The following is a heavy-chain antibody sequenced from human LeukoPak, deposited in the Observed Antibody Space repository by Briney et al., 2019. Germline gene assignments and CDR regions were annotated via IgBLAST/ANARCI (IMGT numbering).Heavy chain of an antibody. CDR3: VRDFRFLDDY. J-gene: IGHJ4*02. CDR1: GFTFSNAW. Sequence: GGSLRLSCAASGFTFSNAWMTWVRQAPGKGLEWVANIKQDGTEKYSVDSVKCRFTISRDNAKNSLYLQMNSVRAEDTAVYYCVRDFRFLDDYWGQGTLVSVSS. CDR2: IKQDGTEK. V-gene: IGHV3-7*01. D-gene: IGHD3-3*01.